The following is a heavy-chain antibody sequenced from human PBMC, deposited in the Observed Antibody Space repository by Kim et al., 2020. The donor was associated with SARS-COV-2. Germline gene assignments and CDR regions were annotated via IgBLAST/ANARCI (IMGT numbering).Heavy chain of an antibody. CDR3: ARVWPVAVPGGGYYYYYMDV. CDR1: GYTFTGYY. V-gene: IGHV1-2*06. CDR2: INPNSGGT. J-gene: IGHJ6*03. D-gene: IGHD6-19*01. Sequence: ASVKVSCKASGYTFTGYYMHWVRQAPGQGLEWMGRINPNSGGTNYAQKFQGRVTMTRDTSISTAYMELSRLRSDDTAVYYCARVWPVAVPGGGYYYYYMDVWGKGTTVTVSS.